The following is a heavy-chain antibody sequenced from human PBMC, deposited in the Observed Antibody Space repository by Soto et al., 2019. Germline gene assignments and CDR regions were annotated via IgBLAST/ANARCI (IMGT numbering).Heavy chain of an antibody. CDR3: SRAPAAVAGHFDY. CDR1: GFTFSSYA. Sequence: QVQLVESGGGVVQPGRSLRLSCAASGFTFSSYAMHWVRQAPGKGLEWVAVISYDGSNKYYADSVKGRFTISRDNSKNTLYLKMNGLGAEDTAVYYCSRAPAAVAGHFDYWGQGTLVTVSS. J-gene: IGHJ4*02. CDR2: ISYDGSNK. D-gene: IGHD6-19*01. V-gene: IGHV3-30-3*01.